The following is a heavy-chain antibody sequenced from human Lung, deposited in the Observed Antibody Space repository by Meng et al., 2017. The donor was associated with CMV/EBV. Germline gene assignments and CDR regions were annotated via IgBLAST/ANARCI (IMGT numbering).Heavy chain of an antibody. J-gene: IGHJ3*02. Sequence: GSLKIPXLCPGFIFKEYAMSWVRQAPGKGVDWVSSICGRTRVSSMSDRGEETHYADSVKGRFTIYRDNSKNTLFLEMTGLRVEDTALYYCANNEAMTGYGHKDAFGIWGQGTMVTVSS. CDR1: GFIFKEYA. CDR2: ICGRTRVSSMSDRGEET. D-gene: IGHD5-12*01. CDR3: ANNEAMTGYGHKDAFGI. V-gene: IGHV3-23*01.